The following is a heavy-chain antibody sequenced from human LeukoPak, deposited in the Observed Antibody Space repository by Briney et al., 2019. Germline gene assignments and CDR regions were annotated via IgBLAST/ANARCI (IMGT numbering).Heavy chain of an antibody. V-gene: IGHV4-4*07. CDR3: ARVRKILWWPDAFDI. J-gene: IGHJ3*02. CDR1: GSYISSYY. D-gene: IGHD2-21*01. CDR2: IYTSGST. Sequence: SETLSLTCTVPGSYISSYYWSWIRQPAGKGLEWIGRIYTSGSTNYNPSLKSRVTMSVDTSKNQFSLKLSSVTAADTAVYYCARVRKILWWPDAFDIWGQGTMVTVSS.